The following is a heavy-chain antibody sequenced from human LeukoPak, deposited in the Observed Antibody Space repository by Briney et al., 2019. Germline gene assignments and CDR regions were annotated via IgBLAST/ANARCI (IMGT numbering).Heavy chain of an antibody. CDR2: IYSNGGST. D-gene: IGHD1-7*01. V-gene: IGHV3-64*01. J-gene: IGHJ4*02. CDR1: GFTFSSYV. Sequence: GGSLRLSCAASGFTFSSYVMHWVRQAPGKGLEDVSAIYSNGGSTYYANSVKGRFTISRDNSKNTLYLQMGSLRAEDMAVYYCARSLGITGTTGGYFDYWGQGTLVTVSS. CDR3: ARSLGITGTTGGYFDY.